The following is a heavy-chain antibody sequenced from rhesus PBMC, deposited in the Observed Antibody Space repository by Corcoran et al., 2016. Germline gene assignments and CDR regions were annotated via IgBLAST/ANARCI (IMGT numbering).Heavy chain of an antibody. CDR3: ARDGPYDY. CDR2: IYGTTGGT. J-gene: IGHJ4*01. V-gene: IGHV4-106*01. Sequence: QVQLQESGPGLVKPSETVSLTGAVSGGSISDDYFWSWTGQPPGKGLEWIGYIYGTTGGTNFNPSLNNRVTISIDTSKNQFSLRLSSVTAADTAVYYCARDGPYDYWGQGVLVTVSS. CDR1: GGSISDDYF.